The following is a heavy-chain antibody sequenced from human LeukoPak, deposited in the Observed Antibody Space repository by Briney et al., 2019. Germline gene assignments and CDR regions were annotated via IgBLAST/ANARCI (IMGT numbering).Heavy chain of an antibody. CDR2: ISGSGGST. Sequence: GGSLRLSCAASGFTFSSYAMSWVRQAPGKGLEWVSAISGSGGSTYYADSVKGRFTISRDNSKNTLYLQMNSLRAEDTAVYYCAKGEYSSSWSHYYYMDVWGKGTTVTVSS. CDR3: AKGEYSSSWSHYYYMDV. V-gene: IGHV3-23*01. J-gene: IGHJ6*03. CDR1: GFTFSSYA. D-gene: IGHD6-13*01.